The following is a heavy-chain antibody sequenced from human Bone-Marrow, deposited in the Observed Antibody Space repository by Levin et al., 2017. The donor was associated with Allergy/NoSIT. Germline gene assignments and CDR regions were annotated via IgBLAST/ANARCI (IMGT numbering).Heavy chain of an antibody. J-gene: IGHJ2*01. D-gene: IGHD3-16*02. CDR2: ISTSGSSK. CDR1: GFTFSDYY. V-gene: IGHV3-11*01. Sequence: MPGGSLRLSCAASGFTFSDYYMGWIRQTPGKGLEWVAEISTSGSSKNYADSVKGRFTISRDNAKISLFLYMSSLRPEDAAIYYCVREKGVLVIEMEDSYFDLWGRGALVTVSS. CDR3: VREKGVLVIEMEDSYFDL.